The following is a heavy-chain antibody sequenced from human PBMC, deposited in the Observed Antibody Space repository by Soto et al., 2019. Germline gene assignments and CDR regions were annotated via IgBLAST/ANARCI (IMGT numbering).Heavy chain of an antibody. J-gene: IGHJ4*02. V-gene: IGHV3-15*01. CDR3: TWQQLDFDY. Sequence: GRSLRLACAYSGFTFINAWMSWFRQSPGKGLEGLGRIKSNTDGGTQDYAAPVKGRSTISGDDSKNTLYLQMNSLKTEDTAVYYCTWQQLDFDYWGQGILVPVSS. CDR1: GFTFINAW. CDR2: IKSNTDGGTQ. D-gene: IGHD6-13*01.